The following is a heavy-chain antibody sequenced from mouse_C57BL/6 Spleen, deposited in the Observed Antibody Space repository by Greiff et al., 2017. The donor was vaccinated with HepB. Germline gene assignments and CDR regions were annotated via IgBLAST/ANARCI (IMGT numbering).Heavy chain of an antibody. CDR2: IYPGDGDT. V-gene: IGHV1-82*01. CDR3: ARWPTYYYGGAY. J-gene: IGHJ3*01. Sequence: QVQLQQSGPELVKPGASVKISCKASGYAFSSSWMNWVKQRPGNGLEWIGRIYPGDGDTNYNGKFKGKATLTADKSSSTAYMQLSSLTSEDSAVYFCARWPTYYYGGAYWGQGTLVTVSA. CDR1: GYAFSSSW. D-gene: IGHD1-1*01.